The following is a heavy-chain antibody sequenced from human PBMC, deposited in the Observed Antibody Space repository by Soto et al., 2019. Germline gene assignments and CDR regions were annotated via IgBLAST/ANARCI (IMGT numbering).Heavy chain of an antibody. Sequence: GGSLRLSCAASGFTFTNYAMIWVRQAPGKGLEWVSGISDSGASTDHADSVRGRFTISRDNSKNTLYLQMNSLRAEDTAVYYCAKATPMGAIDYWGQGTLVTVSS. J-gene: IGHJ4*02. D-gene: IGHD1-26*01. V-gene: IGHV3-23*01. CDR3: AKATPMGAIDY. CDR1: GFTFTNYA. CDR2: ISDSGAST.